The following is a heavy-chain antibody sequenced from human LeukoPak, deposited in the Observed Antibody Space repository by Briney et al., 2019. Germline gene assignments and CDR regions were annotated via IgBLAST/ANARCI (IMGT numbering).Heavy chain of an antibody. CDR2: INHSGST. CDR3: ARRSYYYGSGSSV. CDR1: GGSFSGYY. Sequence: PSETLSLTCAVYGGSFSGYYWSWIRQPPGKGLEWIGEINHSGSTNYNPSLKGRVTISVDTSKNQFSLKLSSVTAADTAVYYCARRSYYYGSGSSVWGQGTLVTVSS. V-gene: IGHV4-34*01. D-gene: IGHD3-10*01. J-gene: IGHJ4*02.